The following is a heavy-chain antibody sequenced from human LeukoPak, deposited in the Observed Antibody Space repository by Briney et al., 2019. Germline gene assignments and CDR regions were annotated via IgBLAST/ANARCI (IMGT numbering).Heavy chain of an antibody. J-gene: IGHJ4*02. CDR2: INSDGSST. CDR1: GYSFTSYW. Sequence: GESLKISCKGSGYSFTSYWMHWVRQAPGKGLVWVSRINSDGSSTSYADSVKGRFTISRDNAKNTLYLQMNSLRAEDTAVYYCASQYYYDSSGWLNWGQGTLVTVSS. D-gene: IGHD3-22*01. CDR3: ASQYYYDSSGWLN. V-gene: IGHV3-74*01.